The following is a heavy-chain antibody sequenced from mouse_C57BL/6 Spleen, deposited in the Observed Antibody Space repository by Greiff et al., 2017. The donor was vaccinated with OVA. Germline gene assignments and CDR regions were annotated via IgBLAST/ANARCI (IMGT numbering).Heavy chain of an antibody. Sequence: VKLVESGAELVRPGASVTLSCKASGYTFTDYEMHWVKQTPVHGLEWIGAIDPETGGTAYNQKFKGKAILTADKSSSTAYMELRSLTSEDSAVYYCSAYYSNYGYYAMDYWGQGTSVTVSS. D-gene: IGHD2-5*01. CDR3: SAYYSNYGYYAMDY. CDR1: GYTFTDYE. CDR2: IDPETGGT. J-gene: IGHJ4*01. V-gene: IGHV1-15*01.